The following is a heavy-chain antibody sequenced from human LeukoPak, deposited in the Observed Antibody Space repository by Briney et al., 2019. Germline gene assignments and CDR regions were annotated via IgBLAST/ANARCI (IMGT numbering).Heavy chain of an antibody. V-gene: IGHV4-61*01. CDR1: GDSVSSSNYY. Sequence: PSETLSLTCAVSGDSVSSSNYYWSWIRQPPGKGLEWIGYIYYGGNTNYNPSLQSRVTISVDTSKSQFSLKLSSVTAADTAVYYCARGKPDYYGSGSRHWYAFDIWGQGTMVTVSS. CDR2: IYYGGNT. J-gene: IGHJ3*02. CDR3: ARGKPDYYGSGSRHWYAFDI. D-gene: IGHD3-10*01.